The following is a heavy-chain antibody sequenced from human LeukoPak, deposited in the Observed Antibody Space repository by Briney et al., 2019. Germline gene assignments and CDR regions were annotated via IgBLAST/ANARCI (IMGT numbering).Heavy chain of an antibody. V-gene: IGHV1-18*01. CDR1: GYTFTSYG. D-gene: IGHD3-22*01. CDR3: ARGNYYDSSGYYGFDY. Sequence: ASVKVSCEASGYTFTSYGISWVRQAPGQGLEWMGWISAYNGNTNYAQKLQGRVTMTTDTSTSTAYMELRSLRSDDTAVYYCARGNYYDSSGYYGFDYWGQGTLVTVSS. CDR2: ISAYNGNT. J-gene: IGHJ4*02.